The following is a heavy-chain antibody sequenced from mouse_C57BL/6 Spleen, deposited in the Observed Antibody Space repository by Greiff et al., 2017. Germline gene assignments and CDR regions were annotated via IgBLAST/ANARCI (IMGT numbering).Heavy chain of an antibody. CDR2: IDPEDGET. CDR1: GFNIKDYY. V-gene: IGHV14-2*01. CDR3: VSNDENYFGY. J-gene: IGHJ2*01. Sequence: VQLQQSGAELVKPGASVKLSCTASGFNIKDYYMHWVKQRTEQGLEWIGRIDPEDGETKYAPNFQGKATITADTSSNTAYLQLSSLTSEDTAVYYWVSNDENYFGYWGQGTTLTVSS. D-gene: IGHD2-12*01.